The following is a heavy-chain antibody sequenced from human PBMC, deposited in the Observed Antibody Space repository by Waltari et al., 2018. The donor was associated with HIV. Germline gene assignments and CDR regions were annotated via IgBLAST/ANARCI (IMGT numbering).Heavy chain of an antibody. Sequence: QLQLQESGPGLVKPSETLSLTCTVSGGSISSSSYYWGWIRQPPGKGLEWIGSIYYSGSTYYNPSLKSRVTISVDTSKNQFSLKLSSVTAADTAVYYCATSGKYNWNYAVDYWGQGTLVTVSS. D-gene: IGHD1-7*01. CDR1: GGSISSSSYY. J-gene: IGHJ4*02. V-gene: IGHV4-39*01. CDR3: ATSGKYNWNYAVDY. CDR2: IYYSGST.